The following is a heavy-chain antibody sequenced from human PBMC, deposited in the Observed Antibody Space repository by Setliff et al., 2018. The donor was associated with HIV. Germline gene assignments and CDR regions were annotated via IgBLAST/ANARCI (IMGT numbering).Heavy chain of an antibody. CDR2: IYHSGST. CDR1: GYSISSGHY. V-gene: IGHV4-38-2*01. CDR3: ARIEEGSLVNPGAFDI. D-gene: IGHD6-13*01. J-gene: IGHJ3*02. Sequence: SETLSLTCAVSGYSISSGHYWGWIRQPPGKGLEWIGSIYHSGSTNYNPSLESRLTISVDTAKNQFSLKLSSVTAADTAVYYCARIEEGSLVNPGAFDIWGQGTMVTVSS.